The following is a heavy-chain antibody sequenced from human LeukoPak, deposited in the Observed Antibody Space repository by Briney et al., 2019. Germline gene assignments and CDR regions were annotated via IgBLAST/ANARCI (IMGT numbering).Heavy chain of an antibody. V-gene: IGHV3-30-3*01. Sequence: GRSLRLSCAASGFTFSSYAMHWVRQAPGKGLEWVAVISYDGSNKYYADSVMGRFTISRDNSKNTLYLQMNSLRAEDTAVYYCARELYDSSGYQFYYYYGMDVWGQGTTVTVSS. CDR3: ARELYDSSGYQFYYYYGMDV. J-gene: IGHJ6*02. D-gene: IGHD3-22*01. CDR2: ISYDGSNK. CDR1: GFTFSSYA.